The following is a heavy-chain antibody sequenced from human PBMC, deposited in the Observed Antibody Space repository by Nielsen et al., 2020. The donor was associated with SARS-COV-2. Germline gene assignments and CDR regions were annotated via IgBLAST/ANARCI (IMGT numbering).Heavy chain of an antibody. CDR3: ARSHYYDSSGSTQLDY. CDR2: INWNGGGT. J-gene: IGHJ4*02. Sequence: GESLKISCAPSGFTFNEYGMAWVRQGPGKGLEWVSGINWNGGGTGYADSVKGRFTISRDNAKNSLYLQMNSLTVEDTALYYCARSHYYDSSGSTQLDYWGQGTLVTVSS. V-gene: IGHV3-20*04. D-gene: IGHD3-22*01. CDR1: GFTFNEYG.